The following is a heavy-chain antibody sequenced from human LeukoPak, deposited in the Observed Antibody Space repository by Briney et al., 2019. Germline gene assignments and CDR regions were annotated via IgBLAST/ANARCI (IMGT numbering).Heavy chain of an antibody. CDR1: GGTFSSYT. V-gene: IGHV1-69*04. CDR2: IIPILGIA. CDR3: AREGGLRFLSAFDI. D-gene: IGHD3-3*01. J-gene: IGHJ3*02. Sequence: SVKASCKASGGTFSSYTISWVRQAPGQGLEWMGRIIPILGIANYAQKFQGRVTITADKSTSTAYMELSSLRSEDTAVYYCAREGGLRFLSAFDIWGQGTMVTVSS.